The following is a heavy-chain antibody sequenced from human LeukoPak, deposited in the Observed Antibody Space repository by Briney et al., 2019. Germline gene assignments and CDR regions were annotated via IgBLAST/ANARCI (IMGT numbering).Heavy chain of an antibody. Sequence: SETLSLTCTVSGGSISSYYWSWIRQPPGKGLEWIGYIYYSGSTNYNPSLKSRVTISVDMSKNQFSLKLSSVTAADTAVYYCARLTPARYYYDSSGYFDYWGQGTLVTVSS. V-gene: IGHV4-59*08. J-gene: IGHJ4*02. CDR2: IYYSGST. CDR1: GGSISSYY. D-gene: IGHD3-22*01. CDR3: ARLTPARYYYDSSGYFDY.